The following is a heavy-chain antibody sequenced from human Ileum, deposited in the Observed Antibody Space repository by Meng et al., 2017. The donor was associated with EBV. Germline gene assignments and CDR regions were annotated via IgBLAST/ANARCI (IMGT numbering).Heavy chain of an antibody. D-gene: IGHD6-19*01. Sequence: QVHLKEPGPGLVKPSGTLSRTCAVSGGAISSSTWWSWVRQPPGKGLEWIGEIYHSGSTNYNPSLKSRVTISVDKSKNQFSLNLSSVTAADTAVYYCARVGQWLPIDYWGQGTLVTVSS. CDR1: GGAISSSTW. J-gene: IGHJ4*02. CDR3: ARVGQWLPIDY. V-gene: IGHV4-4*02. CDR2: IYHSGST.